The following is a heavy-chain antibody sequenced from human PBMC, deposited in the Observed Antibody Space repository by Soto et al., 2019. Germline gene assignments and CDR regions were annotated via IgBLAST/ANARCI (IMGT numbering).Heavy chain of an antibody. J-gene: IGHJ5*02. CDR3: ATHTSGSRNGPHT. CDR2: VYYTGTT. Sequence: SETLSLTRTVSGGSIKNTGANWGWVRQPPGKGLEWIGSVYYTGTTYYNPSLQSRVTISIDTSKNQYSLSVNSVAAADTAVYYCATHTSGSRNGPHTWGQGTLVTVS. V-gene: IGHV4-39*01. CDR1: GGSIKNTGAN. D-gene: IGHD1-26*01.